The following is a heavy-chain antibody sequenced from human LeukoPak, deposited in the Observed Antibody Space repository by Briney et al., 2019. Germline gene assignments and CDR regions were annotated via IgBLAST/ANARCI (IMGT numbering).Heavy chain of an antibody. CDR3: AIGERFIDAFEF. CDR2: ISGSGDKT. CDR1: RFIFSSYV. Sequence: GGSLRLSCAASRFIFSSYVMTWVRQAPGKGLEWVSGISGSGDKTYYADSVTGRFTISRDNSKDTLYLQMNSLRADDTAVYYCAIGERFIDAFEFWGQGTMVTVSS. V-gene: IGHV3-23*01. J-gene: IGHJ3*01.